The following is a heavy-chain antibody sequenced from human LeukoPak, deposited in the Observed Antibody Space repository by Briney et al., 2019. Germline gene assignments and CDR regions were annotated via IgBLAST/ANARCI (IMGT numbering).Heavy chain of an antibody. CDR2: INPNSGGT. CDR1: GYTFTGYY. J-gene: IGHJ4*02. V-gene: IGHV1-2*02. D-gene: IGHD1-7*01. CDR3: AVRCNWNSVPDY. Sequence: ASVKVSCKASGYTFTGYYMHWVRQAPGQGLEWMGWINPNSGGTNYAQKFQGRVTMTRDTSISTAYMELSRLRSDDTAVYYCAVRCNWNSVPDYWGQGTLVTVSS.